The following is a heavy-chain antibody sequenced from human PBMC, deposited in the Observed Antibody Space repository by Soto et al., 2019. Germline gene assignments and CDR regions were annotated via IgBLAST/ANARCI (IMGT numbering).Heavy chain of an antibody. J-gene: IGHJ6*02. CDR1: GDSVSSNSAA. Sequence: SQTLSLTCAISGDSVSSNSAAWNWIRQSPSRGLEWLGRTYYRSKWYNDYAVSVKSRITINPDTSKNQFSLQLNSVTPEDTAVYYCARDLVGATGGYYYYYGMDVWGQGTTVTVYS. D-gene: IGHD1-26*01. CDR2: TYYRSKWYN. V-gene: IGHV6-1*01. CDR3: ARDLVGATGGYYYYYGMDV.